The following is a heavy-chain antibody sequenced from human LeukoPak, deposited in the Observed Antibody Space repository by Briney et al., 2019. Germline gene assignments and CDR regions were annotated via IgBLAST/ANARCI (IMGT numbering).Heavy chain of an antibody. CDR2: INSDGTTT. CDR1: GFTFSSYW. CDR3: AKDSAVVPAAPYGMDV. Sequence: GGSLRLSCAASGFTFSSYWMHWVRQAPGKGLVWVSRINSDGTTTTYADSVKGRFTISRDNPKNTLYLQMNSLRAEDTAVYYCAKDSAVVPAAPYGMDVWGQGTTVTVSS. V-gene: IGHV3-74*01. J-gene: IGHJ6*02. D-gene: IGHD2-2*01.